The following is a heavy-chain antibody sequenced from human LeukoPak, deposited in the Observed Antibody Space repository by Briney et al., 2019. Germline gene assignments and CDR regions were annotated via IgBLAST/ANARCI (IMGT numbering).Heavy chain of an antibody. CDR1: GFTFSSYS. Sequence: SGGSLRLSCAASGFTFSSYSMNWVRQAPGKGLEWVSSISSSSSYIYYADSVKGRFTIPRDNAKNSLYLQMNSLRAEDTAVYYCASFSLAAAGLPWGQGTLVTVSS. V-gene: IGHV3-21*01. D-gene: IGHD6-13*01. CDR3: ASFSLAAAGLP. J-gene: IGHJ4*02. CDR2: ISSSSSYI.